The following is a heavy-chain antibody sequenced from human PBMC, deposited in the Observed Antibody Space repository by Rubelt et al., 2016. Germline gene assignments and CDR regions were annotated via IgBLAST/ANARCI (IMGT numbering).Heavy chain of an antibody. Sequence: LVQSGAEVKKPGSSVKVSCKASGGTFSSYAISWVRQAPGQGLEWMGRIIPSGGSTTYAQKFQGRVTMTRDTSTSTVYMDLSSLRCEDTAVFYCARESSSGWYIDYWGQGTLVTVSS. D-gene: IGHD6-19*01. CDR2: IIPSGGST. CDR3: ARESSSGWYIDY. J-gene: IGHJ4*02. CDR1: GGTFSSYA. V-gene: IGHV1-69*04.